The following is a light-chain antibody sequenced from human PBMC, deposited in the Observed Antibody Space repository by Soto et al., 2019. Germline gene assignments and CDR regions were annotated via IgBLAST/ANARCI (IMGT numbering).Light chain of an antibody. CDR1: QDFSNF. CDR2: DAS. J-gene: IGKJ5*01. V-gene: IGKV1-9*01. Sequence: HSHLSASFGETVTLDCRASQDFSNFLAWYQQKPGRAPKLLMYDASTLQSGVPSRFSGSGSGTEFTLTISSLQPEDFATYYCQQLYIFPLTFGGGTRLEIK. CDR3: QQLYIFPLT.